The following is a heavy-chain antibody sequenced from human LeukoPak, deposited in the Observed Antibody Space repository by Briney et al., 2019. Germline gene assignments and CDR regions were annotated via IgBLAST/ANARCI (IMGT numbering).Heavy chain of an antibody. CDR3: AGALPYDSSGRRAFDI. D-gene: IGHD3-22*01. J-gene: IGHJ3*02. Sequence: PGRSLRLSCAASGFTFSSYGMHWIRQPPGKGLEWVANIKQDGSEKYYVDSVKGRFTISRDNAKNSLYLQMNSLRAEDTAVYYCAGALPYDSSGRRAFDIWGQGTMVTVSS. V-gene: IGHV3-7*01. CDR2: IKQDGSEK. CDR1: GFTFSSYG.